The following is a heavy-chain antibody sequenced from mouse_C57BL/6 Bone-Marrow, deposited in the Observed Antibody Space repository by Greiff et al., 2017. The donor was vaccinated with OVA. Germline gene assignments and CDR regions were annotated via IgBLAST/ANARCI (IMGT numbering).Heavy chain of an antibody. CDR2: ISYSGST. D-gene: IGHD4-1*01. CDR3: ARRAGRLTGTWFAY. J-gene: IGHJ3*01. V-gene: IGHV3-1*01. Sequence: VQLKQSGPGMVKPSQSLSLTCTVTGYSITSCYVWHWIRHFPGNKLEWMDYISYSGSTNYNPSLKGRISITHDTSNNHFFLKMNSVTTEDTATYYCARRAGRLTGTWFAYWGQGTLVTVSA. CDR1: GYSITSCYV.